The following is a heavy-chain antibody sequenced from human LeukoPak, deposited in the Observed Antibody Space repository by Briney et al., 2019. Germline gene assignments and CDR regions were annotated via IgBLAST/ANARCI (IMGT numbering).Heavy chain of an antibody. V-gene: IGHV3-23*01. CDR1: GFTFSSYA. D-gene: IGHD2-21*02. CDR2: ISGSGGGT. CDR3: ARKTATQNFDS. J-gene: IGHJ4*02. Sequence: GGSLRLSCAASGFTFSSYAMSWVRQAPGKGLEWVSAISGSGGGTYYADSVKGRFTISRDSSKNTLYLQMNSLRAEDTALYYCARKTATQNFDSWGQGTLVTVSS.